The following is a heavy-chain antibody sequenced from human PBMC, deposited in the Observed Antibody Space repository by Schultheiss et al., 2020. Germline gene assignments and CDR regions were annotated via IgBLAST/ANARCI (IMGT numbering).Heavy chain of an antibody. Sequence: GGSLRLSCAASGFTFTNYAMTWVRQAPGKGLEWVSTISGSGGSTYYADSVRGRFTISRDNSRNTLYLQMNSLRAEDTAVYYCAILGAVGATLFDYWGQGTLVTVSS. CDR1: GFTFTNYA. CDR2: ISGSGGST. J-gene: IGHJ4*02. CDR3: AILGAVGATLFDY. D-gene: IGHD1-26*01. V-gene: IGHV3-23*01.